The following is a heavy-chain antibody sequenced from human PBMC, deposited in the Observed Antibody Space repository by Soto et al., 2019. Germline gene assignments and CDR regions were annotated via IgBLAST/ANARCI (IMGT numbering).Heavy chain of an antibody. V-gene: IGHV3-23*01. Sequence: GGSLRLSCAASGVSFSNYARNWVRQAPGKGREWVSSISGSGATTYYADSVKGRFTISSDHSKSTLYLQMNSLRAEDTAVYFCAKGGLYSNRASCSISAPPYFDYWGQGAPVTVSS. CDR1: GVSFSNYA. CDR3: AKGGLYSNRASCSISAPPYFDY. CDR2: ISGSGATT. J-gene: IGHJ4*02. D-gene: IGHD2-2*01.